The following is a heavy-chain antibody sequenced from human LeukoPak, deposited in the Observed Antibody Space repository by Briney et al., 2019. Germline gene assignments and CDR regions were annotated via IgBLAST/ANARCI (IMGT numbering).Heavy chain of an antibody. CDR2: ISSSGSTI. J-gene: IGHJ3*02. CDR1: GFTFSSYW. Sequence: GALRLSCAASGFTFSSYWMHWVRQAPGKGLEWVSYISSSGSTIYYADSVKGRFTISRDNAKNSLYLQMNSLRAEDTAVYYCARGLLRTNAFDIWGQGTMVTVSS. V-gene: IGHV3-48*04. CDR3: ARGLLRTNAFDI. D-gene: IGHD1-26*01.